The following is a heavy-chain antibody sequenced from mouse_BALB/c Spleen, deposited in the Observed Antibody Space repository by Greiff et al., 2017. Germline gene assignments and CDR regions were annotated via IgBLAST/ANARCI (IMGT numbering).Heavy chain of an antibody. CDR2: IDPSDSYT. Sequence: QVQLQQPGAELVKPGASVKLSCKASGYTFTSYWMHWVKQRPGQGLEWIGEIDPSDSYTNYNQKFKGKATLTVDKSSSTAYMQLSSLTSEDSAVYYCARRDYYGNYEDYAMDYWGQGTSVTVSS. CDR1: GYTFTSYW. D-gene: IGHD2-1*01. CDR3: ARRDYYGNYEDYAMDY. V-gene: IGHV1-69*02. J-gene: IGHJ4*01.